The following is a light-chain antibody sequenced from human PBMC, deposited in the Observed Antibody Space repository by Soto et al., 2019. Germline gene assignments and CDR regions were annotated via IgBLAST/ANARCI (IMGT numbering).Light chain of an antibody. CDR1: QDVDTW. CDR2: QAS. Sequence: DIQMTQSPSSLSGSVGDTVTLTCRASQDVDTWLAWFQQRPGKAPKLLISQASTLASGVPSRFSGSGSGTVFTLTISSLQPDDFATYFCQQYHTYWWSFGPGSKVEIK. V-gene: IGKV1-5*03. CDR3: QQYHTYWWS. J-gene: IGKJ1*01.